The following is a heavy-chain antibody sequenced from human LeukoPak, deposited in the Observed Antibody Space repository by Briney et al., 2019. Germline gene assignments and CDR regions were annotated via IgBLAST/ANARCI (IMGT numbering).Heavy chain of an antibody. CDR1: GGSISSGDYY. Sequence: SETLSLTCTVSGGSISSGDYYWSWIRQPPGKGLEWIGYIYYSGSTYYNPSLKSRVTISVDTSKNQFSLKLNSMTAADTAVYYCARGPPPDFDCWGQGTLVTVSS. CDR3: ARGPPPDFDC. J-gene: IGHJ4*02. CDR2: IYYSGST. V-gene: IGHV4-30-4*01.